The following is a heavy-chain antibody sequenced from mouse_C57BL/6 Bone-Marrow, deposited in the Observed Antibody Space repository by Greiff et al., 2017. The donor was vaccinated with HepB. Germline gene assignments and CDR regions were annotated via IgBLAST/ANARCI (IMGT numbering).Heavy chain of an antibody. CDR2: ISSGGSYT. J-gene: IGHJ4*01. CDR1: GFTFSSYG. V-gene: IGHV5-6*01. CDR3: ARETLRAMDY. D-gene: IGHD1-1*01. Sequence: EVQLQESGGDLVKPGGSLKLSCAASGFTFSSYGMSWVRQTPDKRLEWVATISSGGSYTYYPDSVKGRFTISRDNAKNNLYLQMSHLKSEDTAMYYCARETLRAMDYWGQGTSVTVSS.